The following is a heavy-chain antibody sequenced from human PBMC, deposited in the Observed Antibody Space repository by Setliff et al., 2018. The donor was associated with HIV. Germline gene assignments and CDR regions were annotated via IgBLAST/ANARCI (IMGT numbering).Heavy chain of an antibody. V-gene: IGHV4-59*08. J-gene: IGHJ3*02. CDR2: IFYTGTT. CDR1: HGSISPFY. D-gene: IGHD2-21*01. CDR3: ARHSIAVVIGVPERDDAFDI. Sequence: SETLSLTCTVSHGSISPFYWSWMRQPPGKGLEWIGYIFYTGTTKYNPSLKSRVSMSVDMSKNQLSLKLKSVTAADTAVYYCARHSIAVVIGVPERDDAFDIWGHGTMVTVSS.